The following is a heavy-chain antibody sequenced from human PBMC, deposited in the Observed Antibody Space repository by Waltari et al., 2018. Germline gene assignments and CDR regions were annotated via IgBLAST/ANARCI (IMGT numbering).Heavy chain of an antibody. Sequence: EVQLVESGGGLIQPGGSLRLSCAASGFTVSSTYMSRVRQAPGKGLEWVSLIYSGGSTIYADSVKGRFTISRDDSKNTLYLQMNSLRAEDTAVYYCARETYYDRSGYFRLGAFDIWGQGTVVTVSS. V-gene: IGHV3-53*01. D-gene: IGHD3-22*01. CDR1: GFTVSSTY. J-gene: IGHJ3*02. CDR2: IYSGGST. CDR3: ARETYYDRSGYFRLGAFDI.